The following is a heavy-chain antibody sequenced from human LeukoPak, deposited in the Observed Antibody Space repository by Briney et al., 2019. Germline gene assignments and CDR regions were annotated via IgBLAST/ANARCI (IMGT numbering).Heavy chain of an antibody. D-gene: IGHD2-15*01. CDR2: ISSSSSYI. Sequence: PGGSLRLSCAASGFTFSSYSMNWVRQAPGKGLEWVSSISSSSSYIYYADSVKGRFTISRDNAKNSLYPQMNSLRAEDTAVYYCARAYRSGENDAFDIWGQGTMVTVSS. CDR3: ARAYRSGENDAFDI. CDR1: GFTFSSYS. J-gene: IGHJ3*02. V-gene: IGHV3-21*01.